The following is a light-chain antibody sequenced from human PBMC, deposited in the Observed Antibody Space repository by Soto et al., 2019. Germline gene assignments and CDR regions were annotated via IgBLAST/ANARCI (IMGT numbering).Light chain of an antibody. CDR3: HQYNSYS. V-gene: IGKV1-5*01. Sequence: DIQMTQAPSTLSASVGDRGTITCRASQSISSWLAWYQQKPGKAPKLLIYDASSLESGVPSRFSGSGSGTEFTLTISSLQPDDFATYYCHQYNSYSFGQGTKVDIK. J-gene: IGKJ1*01. CDR1: QSISSW. CDR2: DAS.